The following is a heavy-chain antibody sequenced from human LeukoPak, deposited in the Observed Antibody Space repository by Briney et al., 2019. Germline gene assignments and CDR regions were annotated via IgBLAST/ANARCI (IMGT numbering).Heavy chain of an antibody. CDR2: IYYSGST. CDR3: ARRRVVPAAPFDY. V-gene: IGHV4-59*08. D-gene: IGHD2-2*01. CDR1: GGSISSYY. Sequence: SETLSLTCPVSGGSISSYYWSWIRQPPGKGLEWIGYIYYSGSTNYNPSLKSRLTISVDTSKNQLSLKLSSVTAADTAVYYCARRRVVPAAPFDYWGQGTLVSVS. J-gene: IGHJ4*02.